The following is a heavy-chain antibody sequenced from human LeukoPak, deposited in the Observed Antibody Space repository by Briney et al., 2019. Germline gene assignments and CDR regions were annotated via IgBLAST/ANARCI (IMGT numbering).Heavy chain of an antibody. CDR1: GFTVSSNY. J-gene: IGHJ4*02. CDR3: ARGWAAAGLDY. CDR2: IYSGGRT. Sequence: GGSLRLSCAASGFTVSSNYMSWVRQAPGKGLEWVSVIYSGGRTYHEDSVEGRFTISRDNSKNTLYLQMSSLRAEDTAVYYCARGWAAAGLDYWGLGTLVTVSS. D-gene: IGHD6-13*01. V-gene: IGHV3-66*01.